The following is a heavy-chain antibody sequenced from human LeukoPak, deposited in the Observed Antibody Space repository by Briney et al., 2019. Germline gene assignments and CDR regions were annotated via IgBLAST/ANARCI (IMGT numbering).Heavy chain of an antibody. V-gene: IGHV3-30*01. J-gene: IGHJ3*02. CDR3: ASSGYYYDSSGNASDI. CDR2: TSYDGSNK. Sequence: GGSLRLSCAASGFTFSSYAMHWVRQAPGKGLEWVAVTSYDGSNKYYADSVKGRFTISRDNSKNTLYLQMNSLRAEDTAVYYCASSGYYYDSSGNASDIWGQGTMVTVSS. D-gene: IGHD3-22*01. CDR1: GFTFSSYA.